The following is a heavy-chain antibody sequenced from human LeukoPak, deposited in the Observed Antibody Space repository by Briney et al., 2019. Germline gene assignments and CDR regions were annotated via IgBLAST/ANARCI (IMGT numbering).Heavy chain of an antibody. J-gene: IGHJ1*01. Sequence: GGSLRHSCAASGFTFSSYSMNWVRQAPGKGLEWVSYISSSSSTIYYADSVKGRFTISRDNAKNSLYLQMNSLRAGDTAVYYCARDHSSGWYRYFQHWGQGTLVTVSS. CDR1: GFTFSSYS. V-gene: IGHV3-48*01. D-gene: IGHD6-19*01. CDR3: ARDHSSGWYRYFQH. CDR2: ISSSSSTI.